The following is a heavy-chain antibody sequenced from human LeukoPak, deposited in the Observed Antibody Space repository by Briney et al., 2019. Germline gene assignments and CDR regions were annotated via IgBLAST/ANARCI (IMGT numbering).Heavy chain of an antibody. J-gene: IGHJ3*02. D-gene: IGHD6-19*01. CDR1: GFTFSTYS. Sequence: GGSLRLSCAASGFTFSTYSLTWVRPAPGKALEWVSSISSSSTYMFYADSVKGRFTISRDNAKNSLYLQMNSLRAEDAAMYYCARGSISIAVAADAFDIWGQGTMVTVSS. V-gene: IGHV3-21*01. CDR2: ISSSSTYM. CDR3: ARGSISIAVAADAFDI.